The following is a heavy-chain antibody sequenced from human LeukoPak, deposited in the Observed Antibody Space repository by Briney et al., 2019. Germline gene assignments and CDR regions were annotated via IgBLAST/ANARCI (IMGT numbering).Heavy chain of an antibody. CDR3: ARGYSGYVDI. CDR1: GFTFSSYS. CDR2: ISSISSTI. Sequence: GGSLRLTRAASGFTFSSYSMNWVRQAPGKGLEWVSYISSISSTIYYADSVKGRFTISRENAKNSLYLQMNSLRDEDTAVYYCARGYSGYVDIWGQGTMVTVSS. D-gene: IGHD5-12*01. J-gene: IGHJ3*02. V-gene: IGHV3-48*02.